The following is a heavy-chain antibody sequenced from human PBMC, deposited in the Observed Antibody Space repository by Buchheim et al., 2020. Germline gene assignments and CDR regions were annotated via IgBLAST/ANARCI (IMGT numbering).Heavy chain of an antibody. J-gene: IGHJ4*02. V-gene: IGHV3-23*01. Sequence: EVQLLESGGGLVQPGGSLRLSCAASGFTFSSYAMSWVRQAPGKGLELVSAISGSGCSTYYADSVTGRFTISRDNSKTTLYLQMNSLRAEDTAVYYCAKGPYYYDSSGHDYWGQGTL. D-gene: IGHD3-22*01. CDR3: AKGPYYYDSSGHDY. CDR1: GFTFSSYA. CDR2: ISGSGCST.